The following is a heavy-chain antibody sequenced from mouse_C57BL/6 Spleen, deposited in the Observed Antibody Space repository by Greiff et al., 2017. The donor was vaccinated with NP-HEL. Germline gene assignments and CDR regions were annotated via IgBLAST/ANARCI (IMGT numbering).Heavy chain of an antibody. Sequence: VQLQESGAELVKPGASVKISCKASGYAFSSYWMNWVKQGPGKGLEWIGQIYPGDGDTNYNGKFKGKATLTADKSSSTAYMQLSSLTSEDSAVYFCARRGYYGSSFWYFDVWGTGTTVTVSS. D-gene: IGHD1-1*01. CDR3: ARRGYYGSSFWYFDV. CDR1: GYAFSSYW. V-gene: IGHV1-80*01. CDR2: IYPGDGDT. J-gene: IGHJ1*03.